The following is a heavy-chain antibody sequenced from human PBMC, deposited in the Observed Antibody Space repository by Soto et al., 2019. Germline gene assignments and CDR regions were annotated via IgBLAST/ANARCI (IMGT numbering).Heavy chain of an antibody. V-gene: IGHV3-23*01. CDR2: IGGGGGST. J-gene: IGHJ4*02. CDR3: AKEPLGRRADY. Sequence: EVQLLESGGDLVQPGGALRLSCAASGFAFPNYAMTWVRQAPGKGLEWVSTIGGGGGSTYYADPVKGRFTISRENSRDTMNLQLHCLGAPETYVYFCAKEPLGRRADYWGQGSPVTVSS. CDR1: GFAFPNYA.